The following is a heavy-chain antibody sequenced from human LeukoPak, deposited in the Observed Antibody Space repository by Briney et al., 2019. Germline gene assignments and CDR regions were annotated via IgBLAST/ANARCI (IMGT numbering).Heavy chain of an antibody. D-gene: IGHD2-15*01. CDR2: IYYSGST. J-gene: IGHJ1*01. V-gene: IGHV4-61*01. CDR1: GGSVSSGSYY. CDR3: ARDSSDIRSLIAH. Sequence: SETLSLTCTVSGGSVSSGSYYWSWIRQPPGKGLEWIGYIYYSGSTNYNPSLKSRVTISVDTSKNQFSLKLSSVTAADTAVYYCARDSSDIRSLIAHWGQGTLVTVSS.